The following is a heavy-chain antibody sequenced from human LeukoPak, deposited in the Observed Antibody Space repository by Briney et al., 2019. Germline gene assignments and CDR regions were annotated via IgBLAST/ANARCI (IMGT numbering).Heavy chain of an antibody. Sequence: PGGSLRLSCAASGFAFSSYWMHWVRQAPGKGLVWVSRINSDGSSTSYADSVKGRFTISRDNAKNTLYLQMNSLRAEDTAVYYCAREGIAARRGFNWFDPWGQGTLVTVSS. CDR3: AREGIAARRGFNWFDP. V-gene: IGHV3-74*01. J-gene: IGHJ5*02. CDR2: INSDGSST. CDR1: GFAFSSYW. D-gene: IGHD6-6*01.